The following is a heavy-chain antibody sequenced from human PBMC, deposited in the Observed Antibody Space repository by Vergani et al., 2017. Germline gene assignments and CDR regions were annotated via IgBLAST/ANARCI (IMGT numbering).Heavy chain of an antibody. V-gene: IGHV4-59*01. D-gene: IGHD3-10*01. J-gene: IGHJ4*02. Sequence: QVQLQESGPGLVKPSETLSLTCTVSGGSISSYYWSWIRQPPGQGLEWIGYIYYSGSTNFNPSLKSRVTISVDTSKNQFSLKLSSVTAADTAVYYCASHYYGSGSYLDYWGQGTLVTVSS. CDR1: GGSISSYY. CDR3: ASHYYGSGSYLDY. CDR2: IYYSGST.